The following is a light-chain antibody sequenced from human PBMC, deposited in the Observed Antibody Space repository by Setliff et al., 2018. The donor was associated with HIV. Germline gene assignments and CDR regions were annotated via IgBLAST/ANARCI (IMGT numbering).Light chain of an antibody. Sequence: QSALTQPASVSGSPGQSIIISCTGNNSDIGTYNLVSWYQQSPGKAPKLILSEVNKRPSWVSSRFSGSKSGNTAFLTISGLQAEADSDYYCCSYAGEPAYVLFGGGTKVTVL. V-gene: IGLV2-23*02. J-gene: IGLJ3*02. CDR2: EVN. CDR1: NSDIGTYNL. CDR3: CSYAGEPAYVL.